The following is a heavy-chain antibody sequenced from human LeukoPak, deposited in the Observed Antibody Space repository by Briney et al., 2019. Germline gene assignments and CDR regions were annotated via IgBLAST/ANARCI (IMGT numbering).Heavy chain of an antibody. CDR1: GGSISSYY. CDR3: ARLGSARLFRLFDY. J-gene: IGHJ4*02. CDR2: IYYSGST. Sequence: SETLSLTCTVSGGSISSYYWSWIRQPPGKGLEWIGYIYYSGSTNYNPSLKSRVTISVDTSKNQFSLKLSSVTAADTAVYYCARLGSARLFRLFDYWGRGTLVTVSS. V-gene: IGHV4-59*08. D-gene: IGHD2-21*01.